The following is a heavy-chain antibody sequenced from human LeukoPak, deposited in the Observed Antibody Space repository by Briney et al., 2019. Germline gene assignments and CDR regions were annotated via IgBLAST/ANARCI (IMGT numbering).Heavy chain of an antibody. J-gene: IGHJ4*02. CDR2: IWYDGSNK. D-gene: IGHD2-15*01. CDR3: ASQMVAASSY. CDR1: GFTFSTYG. Sequence: GGSLRLSCAASGFTFSTYGMNWVRQAPGKGLEWVAVIWYDGSNKYYADSVKGRFTISRDNSKDTLYLQMNSLRAEDTAMYYCASQMVAASSYWGQGALVTVSS. V-gene: IGHV3-33*01.